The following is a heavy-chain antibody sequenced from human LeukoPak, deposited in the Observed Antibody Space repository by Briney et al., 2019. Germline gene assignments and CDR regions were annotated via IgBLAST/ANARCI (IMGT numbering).Heavy chain of an antibody. CDR1: GFTFSSYA. CDR3: AKKLHSGSIAASFDY. Sequence: GGSLRLSCAASGFTFSSYAMHWVRQAPGKGLEWVAVIASDVSHKYYADSVKGRFTISRDNSKNTLYLQMNSLRAEDTAVYYCAKKLHSGSIAASFDYWGQGALVTVSS. V-gene: IGHV3-30*18. D-gene: IGHD3-22*01. CDR2: IASDVSHK. J-gene: IGHJ4*02.